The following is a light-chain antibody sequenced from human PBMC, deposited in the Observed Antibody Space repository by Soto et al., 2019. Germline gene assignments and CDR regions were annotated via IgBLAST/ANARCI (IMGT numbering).Light chain of an antibody. CDR1: QSLLHSNGYNY. Sequence: DIVVTQSPLSLPVTPGEPASIPCRSSQSLLHSNGYNYLDWYLQKPGQSPQVLIYLGSYRASGVPDRFSGSGSGTDFTLKISRVEAEDVGVYYCMQALQTPLTFGGGTKVEIK. J-gene: IGKJ4*01. V-gene: IGKV2-28*01. CDR3: MQALQTPLT. CDR2: LGS.